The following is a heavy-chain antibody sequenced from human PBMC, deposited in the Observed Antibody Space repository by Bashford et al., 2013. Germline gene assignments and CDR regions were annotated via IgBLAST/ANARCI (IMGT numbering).Heavy chain of an antibody. D-gene: IGHD3-9*01. CDR3: ARHDPLVINDY. CDR2: IDPSDSDV. V-gene: IGHV5-10-1*01. Sequence: GESLKISCKGSGYTFSTYWISWVRQMPGKGLEWMGRIDPSDSDVKYSPSFQGHVTISADKSTSTAYLQWSSLKASDTAMYYCARHDPLVINDYWGRGNPSVTVSS. J-gene: IGHJ4*02. CDR1: GYTFSTYW.